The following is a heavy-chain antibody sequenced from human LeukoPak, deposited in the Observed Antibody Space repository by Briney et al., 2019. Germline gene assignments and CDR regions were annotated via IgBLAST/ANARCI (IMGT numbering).Heavy chain of an antibody. CDR3: ARDWGGSGPTSHDY. V-gene: IGHV3-74*01. D-gene: IGHD3-16*01. CDR2: ISSDGTNT. Sequence: GGSLRLXCAASGFTFKSSWMHWVRQPPGRGPVWVSRISSDGTNTRYADSVRGRFTVSRDNAKNTLYLQMNSLRVEDSAVYYCARDWGGSGPTSHDYWGQGTLATVSS. CDR1: GFTFKSSW. J-gene: IGHJ4*02.